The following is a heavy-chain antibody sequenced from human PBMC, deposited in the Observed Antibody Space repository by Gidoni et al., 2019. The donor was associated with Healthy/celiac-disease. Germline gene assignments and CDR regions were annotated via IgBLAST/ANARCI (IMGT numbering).Heavy chain of an antibody. CDR3: AKEAMQCSSTSCYKALDY. D-gene: IGHD2-2*02. CDR2: ISDDGSNK. V-gene: IGHV3-30*18. J-gene: IGHJ4*02. Sequence: QVQLVHSGGGVVQPGRSLRRSCAASGFTFSSYALHWVRQAPGKGLEWVAVISDDGSNKYYADSVKGRFTISRDNSKNTLYLQMNSLRAEDTAVYYCAKEAMQCSSTSCYKALDYWGQGTLVTVSS. CDR1: GFTFSSYA.